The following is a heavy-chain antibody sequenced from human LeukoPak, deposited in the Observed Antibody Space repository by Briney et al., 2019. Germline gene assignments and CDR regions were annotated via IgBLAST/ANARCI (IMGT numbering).Heavy chain of an antibody. J-gene: IGHJ6*03. CDR1: GYTFTGYY. D-gene: IGHD2-2*01. CDR3: ARQPVVPAATYYYYYMDV. Sequence: ASVKVSCKASGYTFTGYYMHWVRQAPGQGLEWMGRINPNSGGTNYAQKFQGRVTMTRDTSISTAYMGLSRLRSDDTAVYYCARQPVVPAATYYYYYMDVWGKGTTVTVSS. V-gene: IGHV1-2*06. CDR2: INPNSGGT.